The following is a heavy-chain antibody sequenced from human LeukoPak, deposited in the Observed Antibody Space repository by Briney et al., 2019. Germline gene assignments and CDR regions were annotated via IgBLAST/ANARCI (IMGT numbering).Heavy chain of an antibody. V-gene: IGHV1-46*01. J-gene: IGHJ4*02. CDR2: INPSGGST. D-gene: IGHD2-2*01. CDR3: ARDPGYCSSTSCYPYYFDY. CDR1: GYTFTSYY. Sequence: GASVKVSCKASGYTFTSYYMHWVRQAPGQGLEWMGIINPSGGSTSYAQKFQGRVTMTRDTSTSTVYMELSSLRSEDTAVYYCARDPGYCSSTSCYPYYFDYWGQGTQVTVSS.